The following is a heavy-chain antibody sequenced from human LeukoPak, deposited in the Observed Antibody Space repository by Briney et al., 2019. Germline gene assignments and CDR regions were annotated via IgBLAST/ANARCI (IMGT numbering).Heavy chain of an antibody. V-gene: IGHV3-48*04. CDR3: ARAGRGSAFDY. CDR2: ISWNSGSI. Sequence: PGGSLRLSCAASGFTFSSYGMHWVRQAPGKGLEWVSGISWNSGSIGYADSVKGRFTISRDNAKNSLYLQMNSLRAEDTAVYYCARAGRGSAFDYWGQGTLVTVSS. D-gene: IGHD3-10*01. J-gene: IGHJ4*02. CDR1: GFTFSSYG.